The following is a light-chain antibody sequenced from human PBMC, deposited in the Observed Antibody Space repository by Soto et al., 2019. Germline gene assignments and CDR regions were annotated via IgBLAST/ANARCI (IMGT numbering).Light chain of an antibody. CDR3: QQRSSWPPT. CDR1: QSVRSY. Sequence: EIVLTQSPATLSLSSGVRATLSCRARQSVRSYLAWYQQKPGQAPRLLIYDASNRATGIPARFSGSGSGTDFTLTISSLDPEDFAVYYCQQRSSWPPTFGQGTKLEIK. CDR2: DAS. V-gene: IGKV3-11*01. J-gene: IGKJ2*01.